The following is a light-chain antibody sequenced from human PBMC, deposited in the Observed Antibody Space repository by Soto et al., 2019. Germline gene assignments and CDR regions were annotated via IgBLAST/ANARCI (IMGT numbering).Light chain of an antibody. V-gene: IGLV1-47*01. CDR3: EAWDDTLSGLV. Sequence: QSVLTQPPSASGTPGQTVTISCSGGSYNIGSNYVYWYHQLPGTAPRLLMYRADQRPSGVPDRFSGSKSGTSASLAISGLRSEDEADDDCEAWDDTLSGLVFGGGTKVTVL. J-gene: IGLJ2*01. CDR1: SYNIGSNY. CDR2: RAD.